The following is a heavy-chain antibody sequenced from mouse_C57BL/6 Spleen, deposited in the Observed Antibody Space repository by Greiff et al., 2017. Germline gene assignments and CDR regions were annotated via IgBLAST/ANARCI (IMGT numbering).Heavy chain of an antibody. D-gene: IGHD2-4*01. CDR1: GFTFSDYG. CDR3: ARQGGLRQEGYCYMDY. V-gene: IGHV5-15*01. Sequence: EVMLVESGGGLVQPGGSLKLSCAASGFTFSDYGMAWVRQAPRKGPEWVAFISNLAYSIYYADTVTGRFTISRENAKNTLYLEMSRLRSEDTAMYYWARQGGLRQEGYCYMDYWGQGTSVTVSS. J-gene: IGHJ4*01. CDR2: ISNLAYSI.